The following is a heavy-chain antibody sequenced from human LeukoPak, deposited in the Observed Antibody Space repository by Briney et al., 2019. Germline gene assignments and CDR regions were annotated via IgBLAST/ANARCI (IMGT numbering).Heavy chain of an antibody. CDR1: GFTFSNFW. D-gene: IGHD3-9*01. CDR3: ATFDYLADFFQS. Sequence: LPGGSQRLSCAASGFTFSNFWMTWVRQAPGKGLEWVANIKQDGGEKYYVDSVKGRFTISRDNAKKSLYLQMNSLRAEDTAVYYCATFDYLADFFQSWGHGTLVIVSS. J-gene: IGHJ1*01. CDR2: IKQDGGEK. V-gene: IGHV3-7*01.